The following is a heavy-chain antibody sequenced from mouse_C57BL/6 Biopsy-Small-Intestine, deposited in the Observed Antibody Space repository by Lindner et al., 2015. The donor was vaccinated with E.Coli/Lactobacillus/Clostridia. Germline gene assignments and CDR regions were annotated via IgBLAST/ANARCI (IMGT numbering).Heavy chain of an antibody. CDR3: ARENWYFDF. V-gene: IGHV1-53*01. CDR1: GYTFGDYY. Sequence: SVKVSCKASGYTFGDYYIHWVRQAPGQGLEWMGCIRPGTGALDYAGTFQGRVTLTRDMSINAVYMELTSLRYDDTAVYYCARENWYFDFWGRGSQVTVSS. J-gene: IGHJ1*01. CDR2: IRPGTGAL.